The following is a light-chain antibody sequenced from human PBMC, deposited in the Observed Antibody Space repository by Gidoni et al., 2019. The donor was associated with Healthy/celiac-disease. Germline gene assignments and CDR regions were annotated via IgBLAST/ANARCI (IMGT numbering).Light chain of an antibody. V-gene: IGKV2-28*01. CDR1: QSLLHSNGYNY. CDR2: LGS. Sequence: DIVMTQSPLSLPVTPGQPASISCRSSQSLLHSNGYNYLDWYLQKPGQSPQLLIYLGSNRASGVPGRFSGSGSGTDFTLKISRVEAEDVGVYYCMQALQTPQVFXQXTRLEIK. CDR3: MQALQTPQV. J-gene: IGKJ5*01.